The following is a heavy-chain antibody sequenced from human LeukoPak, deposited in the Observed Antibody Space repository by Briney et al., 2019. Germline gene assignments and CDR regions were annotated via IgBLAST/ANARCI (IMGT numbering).Heavy chain of an antibody. D-gene: IGHD4-17*01. CDR3: ARHFNNYGDFQDY. J-gene: IGHJ4*02. CDR2: IYYSGST. Sequence: SETLSLTCTVSGGSISSYYWSWIRQPPGKGLEWIGYIYYSGSTNYNPSLKSRVTISVDTSKNQFSLKLRSVTAADTAVYYCARHFNNYGDFQDYWGQGTLVTVSS. CDR1: GGSISSYY. V-gene: IGHV4-59*08.